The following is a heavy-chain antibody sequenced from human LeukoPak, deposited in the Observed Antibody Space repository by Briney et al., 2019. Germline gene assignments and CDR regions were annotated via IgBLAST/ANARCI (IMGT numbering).Heavy chain of an antibody. CDR2: IFHDDCGI. Sequence: PGEALKISCMVSGYTFTNYWIDWVRQMPAKSLEWGGVIFHDDCGISYSPSFQGQVTISANKSISTAYLQWSGLKASDTAMYYCARDGGSSSWFDYWGHGTLVTVAT. CDR1: GYTFTNYW. V-gene: IGHV5-51*01. J-gene: IGHJ4*01. D-gene: IGHD6-6*01. CDR3: ARDGGSSSWFDY.